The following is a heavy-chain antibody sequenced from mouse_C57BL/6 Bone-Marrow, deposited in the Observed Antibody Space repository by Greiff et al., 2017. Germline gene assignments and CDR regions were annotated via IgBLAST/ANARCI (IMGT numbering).Heavy chain of an antibody. CDR1: GFTFSSYA. J-gene: IGHJ2*01. D-gene: IGHD3-3*01. Sequence: EVQRVESGGGLVKPGGSLKLSCAASGFTFSSYAMSWVRQTPEKRLEWVATISDGGSYTYYPDNVKGRFTISRDNAKNNLYLQMSHLKSEDTAMYYCARDEGWDGGNYFDYWGQGTTLTVSS. V-gene: IGHV5-4*01. CDR3: ARDEGWDGGNYFDY. CDR2: ISDGGSYT.